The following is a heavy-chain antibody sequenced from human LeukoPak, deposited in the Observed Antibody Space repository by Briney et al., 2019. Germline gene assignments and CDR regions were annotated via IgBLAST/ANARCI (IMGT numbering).Heavy chain of an antibody. CDR1: GFTFSSYG. Sequence: GGSLRLSCAASGFTFSSYGMSWVRQAPGKGLEWVSSISSSSSYIYYADSVKGRFTISRDNAKNSLYLQMNSLRAEDTAVYYCARVGQWLAYFDYWGQGTLVTVSS. CDR2: ISSSSSYI. CDR3: ARVGQWLAYFDY. D-gene: IGHD6-19*01. J-gene: IGHJ4*02. V-gene: IGHV3-21*01.